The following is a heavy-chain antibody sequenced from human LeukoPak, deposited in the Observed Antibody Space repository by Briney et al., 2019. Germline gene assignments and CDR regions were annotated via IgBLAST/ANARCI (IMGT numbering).Heavy chain of an antibody. CDR1: GFTFSSYS. Sequence: GGSLRLSCAASGFTFSSYSMNWVRQAPGKGLEWVSVIYSGGSTYYADSVKGRFTISRDNSKNTLYLQMNSLRAEDTAVYYCARTDYGAPFDYWGQGTLVTVSS. D-gene: IGHD4-17*01. CDR2: IYSGGST. CDR3: ARTDYGAPFDY. J-gene: IGHJ4*02. V-gene: IGHV3-53*01.